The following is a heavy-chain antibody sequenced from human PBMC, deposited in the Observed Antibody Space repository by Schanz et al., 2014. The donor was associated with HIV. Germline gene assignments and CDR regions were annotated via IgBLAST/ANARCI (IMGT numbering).Heavy chain of an antibody. D-gene: IGHD5-18*01. CDR2: IIPIFGTT. CDR3: ASGRFDTVIWWGDAFLI. Sequence: QVQLAQSGAQVRKPGASVRVSCKASGYTFSSNDINWVRQAPGQGLEWMGGIIPIFGTTNYAQKFQGRVTITADESTSTAYMELSSLRSEDTAVYYCASGRFDTVIWWGDAFLIWGRGTMVTVSS. V-gene: IGHV1-69*01. J-gene: IGHJ3*02. CDR1: GYTFSSND.